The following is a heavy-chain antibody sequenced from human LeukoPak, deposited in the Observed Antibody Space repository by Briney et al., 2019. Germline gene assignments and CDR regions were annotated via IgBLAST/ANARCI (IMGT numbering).Heavy chain of an antibody. CDR1: GVSPSTSGGG. CDR2: IYWDDDK. Sequence: GPTLVKATQTLTLTFTFSGVSPSTSGGGVGCILQPPEKALEWLSTIYWDDDKRYRPSQKSKLTITKDTPKHQVVPTMTHMDPVDTATYYCAHPGIAAAGPGFDYWGQGTLVTVSS. CDR3: AHPGIAAAGPGFDY. V-gene: IGHV2-5*02. J-gene: IGHJ4*02. D-gene: IGHD6-13*01.